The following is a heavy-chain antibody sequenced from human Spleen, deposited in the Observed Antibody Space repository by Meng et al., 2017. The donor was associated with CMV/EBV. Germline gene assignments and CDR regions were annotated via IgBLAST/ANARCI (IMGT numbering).Heavy chain of an antibody. Sequence: GGSLRLSCAASGFTFSSHVMHWVRQAPGKGLEWVAVISYDGSNKYYADSVKGRFTISRDNSKNTLYLQMNSLRAEDTAVYYCARPNDDFWSGYLSIWGQGTTVTVSS. CDR3: ARPNDDFWSGYLSI. CDR1: GFTFSSHV. J-gene: IGHJ6*02. D-gene: IGHD3-3*01. V-gene: IGHV3-30*04. CDR2: ISYDGSNK.